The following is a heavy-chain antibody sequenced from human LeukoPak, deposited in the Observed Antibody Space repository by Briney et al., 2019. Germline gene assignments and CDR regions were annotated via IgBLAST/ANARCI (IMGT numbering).Heavy chain of an antibody. CDR3: ARERQGSSDYDGKESFDY. CDR1: AFRFSNSW. J-gene: IGHJ4*02. V-gene: IGHV3-7*01. Sequence: GESLKISCVGSAFRFSNSWMSWVRHVPGKGLEGVANIDQDGREKNYVDSVKGRFTISRDNGQSSLYLEMHSLRAEDTAVYYCARERQGSSDYDGKESFDYWGQGTLVTISS. D-gene: IGHD6-25*01. CDR2: IDQDGREK.